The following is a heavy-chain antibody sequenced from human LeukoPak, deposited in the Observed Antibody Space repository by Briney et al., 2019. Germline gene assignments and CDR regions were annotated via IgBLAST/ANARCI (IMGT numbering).Heavy chain of an antibody. Sequence: ASVKVSCKASGYTFTGYYMHWVRQAPGQGLEGMGWINPNSGGTNYAQKFQGRVTMTRDTSISTAYMKLSRLRSDDAAVYYCASGRGYYYDSSGSKSPYDYWGQGTLVTVSS. V-gene: IGHV1-2*02. CDR1: GYTFTGYY. CDR2: INPNSGGT. J-gene: IGHJ4*02. D-gene: IGHD3-22*01. CDR3: ASGRGYYYDSSGSKSPYDY.